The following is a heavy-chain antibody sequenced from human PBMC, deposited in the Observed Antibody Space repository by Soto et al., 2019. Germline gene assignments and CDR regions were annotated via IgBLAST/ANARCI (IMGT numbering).Heavy chain of an antibody. CDR3: ARGIVVVTAALICFNP. CDR1: RDTFPSYD. Sequence: ASVKVSFKASRDTFPSYDINWVRQATAQELEWMGWMNPNSGNTGYAQKFQGRVTMTRNTSISTAYMELSSLRSEDTAVYYCARGIVVVTAALICFNPWGQGTLVTVSS. V-gene: IGHV1-8*01. J-gene: IGHJ5*02. D-gene: IGHD2-2*01. CDR2: MNPNSGNT.